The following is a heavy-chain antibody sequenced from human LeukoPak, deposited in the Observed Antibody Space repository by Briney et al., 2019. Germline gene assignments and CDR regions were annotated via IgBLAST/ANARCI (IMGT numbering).Heavy chain of an antibody. Sequence: GGSLRLSCAASGFTFSSYEMNWVRQAPGKGLEWVSYISSSGSTIYYADSVKGRFTISRGNAKNSLYLQMNSLRAGDTAVYYCAELGITMIGGVWGKGTTVTISS. D-gene: IGHD3-10*02. J-gene: IGHJ6*04. CDR1: GFTFSSYE. CDR2: ISSSGSTI. V-gene: IGHV3-48*03. CDR3: AELGITMIGGV.